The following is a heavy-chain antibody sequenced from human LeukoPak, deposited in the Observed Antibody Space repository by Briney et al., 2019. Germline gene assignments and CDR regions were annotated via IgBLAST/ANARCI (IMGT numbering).Heavy chain of an antibody. CDR3: VRGLVVDY. CDR2: KKEDGSEK. J-gene: IGHJ4*01. D-gene: IGHD2-8*02. CDR1: GFTFSSYW. Sequence: GGSLRLSCAASGFTFSSYWMTWVRQAPGKGLEWVANKKEDGSEKYYVDSVKGRFTISRDNAKNSLYLQMNSLRAEDTAVYYCVRGLVVDYWGHGSLVSVSS. V-gene: IGHV3-7*01.